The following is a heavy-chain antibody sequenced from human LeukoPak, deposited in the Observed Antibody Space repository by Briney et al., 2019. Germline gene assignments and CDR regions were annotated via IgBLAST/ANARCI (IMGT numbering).Heavy chain of an antibody. CDR3: ARVQWLTNYFDY. CDR2: IKQDGSEK. J-gene: IGHJ4*02. Sequence: GGSLRLSCAASGFTFSNYWMSWVRQAPGKGLEWVAIIKQDGSEKYFVDSVKGRFTISRDNAKNSLYLHMYSLRVEDTAVYYCARVQWLTNYFDYWGQGTLVTVSS. CDR1: GFTFSNYW. V-gene: IGHV3-7*01. D-gene: IGHD6-19*01.